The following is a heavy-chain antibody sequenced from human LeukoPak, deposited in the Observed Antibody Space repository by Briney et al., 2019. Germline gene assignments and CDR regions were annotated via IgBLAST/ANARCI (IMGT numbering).Heavy chain of an antibody. D-gene: IGHD3-22*01. CDR3: ARPGGSGYYPYYFDY. Sequence: TSETLSLTCTVSGGSISSSSYYWGWIRQPPGQGLEWIGSIYYSGSTYYNPSLKSRVTISVDTSKNQFSLKLSSVTAADTAVYYCARPGGSGYYPYYFDYWGQGTLVTVSS. J-gene: IGHJ4*02. V-gene: IGHV4-39*01. CDR1: GGSISSSSYY. CDR2: IYYSGST.